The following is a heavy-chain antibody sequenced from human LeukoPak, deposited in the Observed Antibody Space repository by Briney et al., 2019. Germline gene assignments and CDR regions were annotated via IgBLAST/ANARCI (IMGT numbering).Heavy chain of an antibody. D-gene: IGHD2-21*02. J-gene: IGHJ2*01. CDR3: ASAYCGGDCTPYWYFDL. CDR1: GGSISSGDYY. Sequence: PSETLSLTCTVSGGSISSGDYYWSWIRQPPGKGLEWIGYIYYIGNTFYNPSLKSRVTISVDTSKNQFSLKLSSVTAADTAVYYCASAYCGGDCTPYWYFDLWGQGTLVTVSS. V-gene: IGHV4-30-4*01. CDR2: IYYIGNT.